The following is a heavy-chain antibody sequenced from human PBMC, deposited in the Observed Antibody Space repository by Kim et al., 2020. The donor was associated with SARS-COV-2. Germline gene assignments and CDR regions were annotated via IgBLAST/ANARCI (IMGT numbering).Heavy chain of an antibody. Sequence: ADSVKGRFTISRDNSKNTLYLQMNSLRAEDTAVYYCAKDQGRGSLQAIVDWGQGTLVTVSS. V-gene: IGHV3-23*01. J-gene: IGHJ4*02. CDR3: AKDQGRGSLQAIVD. D-gene: IGHD1-1*01.